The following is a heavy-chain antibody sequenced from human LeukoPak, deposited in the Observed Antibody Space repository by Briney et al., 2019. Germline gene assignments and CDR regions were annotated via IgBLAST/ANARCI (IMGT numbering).Heavy chain of an antibody. D-gene: IGHD3-10*01. CDR3: ARDQSGYDYGMDV. J-gene: IGHJ6*04. CDR1: GFTFSSYA. V-gene: IGHV3-30*04. Sequence: GRSLRLSCAASGFTFSSYAMHWVRQAPGKGLEWVAVISYDGSNKYYADSVKGRFTISRDNSKNTPYLQMNSLRAEDTAVYYCARDQSGYDYGMDVWGKGTTVTVSS. CDR2: ISYDGSNK.